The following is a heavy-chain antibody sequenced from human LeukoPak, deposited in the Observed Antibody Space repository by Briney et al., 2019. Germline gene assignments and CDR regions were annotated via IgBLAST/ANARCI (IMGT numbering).Heavy chain of an antibody. V-gene: IGHV4-34*09. J-gene: IGHJ5*02. CDR3: ARRGRLENWFDP. CDR2: INHSGST. Sequence: PSETLSLACAVYGGSFSGYYWSWIRQPPGKGLEWIGEINHSGSTNYNPSLRSRVTISVDTSKNQFSLKLSSVTAADTAVYYCARRGRLENWFDPWGQGTLVTVSS. D-gene: IGHD2-15*01. CDR1: GGSFSGYY.